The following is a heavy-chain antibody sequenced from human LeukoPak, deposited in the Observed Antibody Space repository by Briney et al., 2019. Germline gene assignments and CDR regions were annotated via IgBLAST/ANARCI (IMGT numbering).Heavy chain of an antibody. V-gene: IGHV3-9*01. Sequence: GGSLRLSCAASGFTFDDYAMHGVRPAPGKGLEWVSGISWNSGSIGYADSVKGRFTISRDNAKNSLYLQMNSLRAEDTALYYCAKASFGSYSSGWYLDYWGQGTLVTVSS. J-gene: IGHJ4*02. CDR1: GFTFDDYA. CDR3: AKASFGSYSSGWYLDY. D-gene: IGHD6-19*01. CDR2: ISWNSGSI.